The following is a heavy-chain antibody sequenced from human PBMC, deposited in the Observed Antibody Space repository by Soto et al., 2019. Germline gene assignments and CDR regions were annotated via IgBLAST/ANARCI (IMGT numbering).Heavy chain of an antibody. CDR1: GGSISSYY. J-gene: IGHJ4*02. CDR3: ARRVGSCSSTSCYFDY. Sequence: SETLSLTCTVSGGSISSYYWSWIRQPPGKGLEWIGYIYYSGSTNYNPSLKSRVTISVDTSKNQFSLKLSSVTAADTAVYYCARRVGSCSSTSCYFDYWGQGTLVTVSS. V-gene: IGHV4-59*01. D-gene: IGHD2-2*01. CDR2: IYYSGST.